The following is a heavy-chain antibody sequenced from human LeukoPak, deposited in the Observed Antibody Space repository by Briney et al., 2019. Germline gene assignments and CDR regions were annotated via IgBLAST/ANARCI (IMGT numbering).Heavy chain of an antibody. V-gene: IGHV4-31*03. CDR2: IYYSGST. J-gene: IGHJ4*02. D-gene: IGHD4-17*01. CDR1: GGSVGSGPYC. Sequence: SETLSLTCSVSGGSVGSGPYCWSWIRQFPGGGPEWTGFIYYSGSTHYNPSLRSRVTVSVDTSENQFSLVLTSVTAADTAVYYCARTHGATGYFDLWGQGTPVIVSS. CDR3: ARTHGATGYFDL.